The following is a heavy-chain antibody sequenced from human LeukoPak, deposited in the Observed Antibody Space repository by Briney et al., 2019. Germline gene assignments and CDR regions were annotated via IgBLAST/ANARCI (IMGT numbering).Heavy chain of an antibody. Sequence: GASVKVSCKASGGTFSSYAISWVRQAPGQGLEWMGGIIPIFGTANYAQKFQGRVTTTADESTSTAYMELSRRRSEDTAGYYWARETVYYYGMDVWGQGTTVTVSS. V-gene: IGHV1-69*01. CDR3: ARETVYYYGMDV. CDR1: GGTFSSYA. J-gene: IGHJ6*02. D-gene: IGHD4-17*01. CDR2: IIPIFGTA.